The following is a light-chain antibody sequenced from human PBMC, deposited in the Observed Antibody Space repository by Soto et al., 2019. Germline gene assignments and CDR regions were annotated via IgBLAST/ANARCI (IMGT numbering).Light chain of an antibody. CDR1: QSISAW. Sequence: DIELAQSPSTLSSSVGDSVIIICRASQSISAWLAWYQQKPGKAPRLLIYKASTLEIGVPSRFSGSGSGTEFTLTISSLQPDDVAIYYCQQYNDYSWTFGQGTKVDIK. V-gene: IGKV1-5*03. CDR2: KAS. CDR3: QQYNDYSWT. J-gene: IGKJ1*01.